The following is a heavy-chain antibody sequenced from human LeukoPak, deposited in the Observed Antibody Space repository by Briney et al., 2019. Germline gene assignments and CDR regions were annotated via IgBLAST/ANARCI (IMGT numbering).Heavy chain of an antibody. CDR2: IYYSGST. CDR1: GGSISSYY. J-gene: IGHJ4*02. CDR3: ARHGEYSSGWDRPFDY. D-gene: IGHD6-19*01. V-gene: IGHV4-59*08. Sequence: SETLSLTSTVSGGSISSYYWSWIRQPPGKGLEWIGYIYYSGSTNYNPSLKSRVTISVDTSKNQFSLKLSSVTAADTAVYYCARHGEYSSGWDRPFDYWGQGTLVTVSS.